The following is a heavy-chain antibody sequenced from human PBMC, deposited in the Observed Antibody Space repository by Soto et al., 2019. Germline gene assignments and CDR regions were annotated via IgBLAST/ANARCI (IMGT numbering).Heavy chain of an antibody. J-gene: IGHJ4*02. CDR2: ISYDGSNK. Sequence: QVQLVESGGGVVQPGRSLRLSCAASEFPFSNYGMHWVRQAPGKRLEWVAHISYDGSNKHYADSVKGRFTISRDNSKNMLFLQMSSLRTEDTAVYYCAGGQYYFDYCGQGTRVSVSS. D-gene: IGHD2-15*01. CDR1: EFPFSNYG. V-gene: IGHV3-30*03. CDR3: AGGQYYFDY.